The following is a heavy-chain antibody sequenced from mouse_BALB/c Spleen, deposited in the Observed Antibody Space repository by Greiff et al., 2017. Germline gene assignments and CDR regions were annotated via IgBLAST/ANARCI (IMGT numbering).Heavy chain of an antibody. V-gene: IGHV1-14*01. D-gene: IGHD2-2*01. CDR1: GYTFTSYV. CDR2: INPYNDGT. CDR3: ARGGYQFSYWYFDV. Sequence: EVQLHQSGPELVKPGASVKMSCKASGYTFTSYVMHWVKQKPGQGLEWIGYINPYNDGTKYNEKFKGKATLTSDKSSSTAYMELSSLTSEDSAVYYCARGGYQFSYWYFDVWGAGTTVTVSS. J-gene: IGHJ1*01.